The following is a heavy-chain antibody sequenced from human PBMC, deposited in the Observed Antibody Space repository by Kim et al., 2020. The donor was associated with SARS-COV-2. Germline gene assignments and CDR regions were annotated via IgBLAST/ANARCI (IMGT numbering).Heavy chain of an antibody. Sequence: ASVKVSCKASGYTFTNYAISWVRQAPGQGLEWMGRISVSTGNTNYAQKLQDRVTMTTDTSTSTAYMELRIMRFDDTAIYYCAREGSTGVNYGMDVWGQGTTVTVSS. V-gene: IGHV1-18*01. CDR1: GYTFTNYA. D-gene: IGHD2-2*01. J-gene: IGHJ6*02. CDR2: ISVSTGNT. CDR3: AREGSTGVNYGMDV.